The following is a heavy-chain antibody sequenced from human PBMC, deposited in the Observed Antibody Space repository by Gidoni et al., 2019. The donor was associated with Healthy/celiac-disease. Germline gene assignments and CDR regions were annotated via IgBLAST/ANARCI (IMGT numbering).Heavy chain of an antibody. J-gene: IGHJ5*02. CDR3: ARGGSSSWYGGWFDP. D-gene: IGHD6-13*01. CDR1: GGSFSGYY. CDR2: INHSGST. Sequence: QVQLQQWGAGLLKPSETLSLTCAVYGGSFSGYYWSWIRQPPGKGLEWIGEINHSGSTNYNPSLKGRVTISVDTSKNQFSLKLSSVTAADTAVYYCARGGSSSWYGGWFDPWGQGTLVTVSS. V-gene: IGHV4-34*01.